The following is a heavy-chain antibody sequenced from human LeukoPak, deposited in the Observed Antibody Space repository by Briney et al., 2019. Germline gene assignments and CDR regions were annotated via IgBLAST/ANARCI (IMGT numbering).Heavy chain of an antibody. CDR1: GFTFSSYA. V-gene: IGHV3-23*01. Sequence: GGSLRLSCAASGFTFSSYAMSWVRQAPGKGLEWVSAISGSGGSTYYADSVKGRFTISRDNSKNTLYLQMNSLRAEDTAVYYCANGIPATAIRYSIYMDVWGKGTTVTVSS. D-gene: IGHD2-2*02. J-gene: IGHJ6*03. CDR2: ISGSGGST. CDR3: ANGIPATAIRYSIYMDV.